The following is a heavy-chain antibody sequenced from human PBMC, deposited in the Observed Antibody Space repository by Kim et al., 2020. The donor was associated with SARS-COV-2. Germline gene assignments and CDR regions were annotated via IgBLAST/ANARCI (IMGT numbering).Heavy chain of an antibody. D-gene: IGHD3-10*01. Sequence: SETLSLTCAVSGVSISSSGYYWGWIRQPPGPELEWVVSIYDSGSTYYNPSLRSRITISVDTSKNQFSLKRSSVTAADTAVDYCARVIPEYYYGPGSYLSGSFVDYCGQRTLVIVSS. J-gene: IGHJ4*02. CDR1: GVSISSSGYY. CDR3: ARVIPEYYYGPGSYLSGSFVDY. CDR2: IYDSGST. V-gene: IGHV4-39*01.